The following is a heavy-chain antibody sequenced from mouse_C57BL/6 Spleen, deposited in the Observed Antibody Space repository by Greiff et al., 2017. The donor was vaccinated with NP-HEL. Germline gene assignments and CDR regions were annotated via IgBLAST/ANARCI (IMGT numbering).Heavy chain of an antibody. CDR3: AIRDYDWYFDV. CDR2: IHPSDSDT. Sequence: QVQLQQPGAELVKPGASVKVSCKASGYTFTSYWMHWVKQRPGQGLEWIGRIHPSDSDTNYNQKFKGKATLTVDKSSSTSYMQLSILTSEDSAVYYCAIRDYDWYFDVWGTGTTVTVSS. V-gene: IGHV1-74*01. J-gene: IGHJ1*03. D-gene: IGHD2-4*01. CDR1: GYTFTSYW.